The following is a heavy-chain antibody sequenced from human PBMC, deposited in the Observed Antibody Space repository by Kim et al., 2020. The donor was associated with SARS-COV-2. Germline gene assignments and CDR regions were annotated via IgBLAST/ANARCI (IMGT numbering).Heavy chain of an antibody. Sequence: SETLSLTCAVYGGSFSDFWSWIRQSPGRGLEWIGEINESGSTNYNPSLKSRVSMSVDTSKSQFSLRLTSVTAADTAVYYCARAAFIMVRGVTITQRVGFDVWGQVATVVVSS. CDR1: GGSFSDF. J-gene: IGHJ6*02. V-gene: IGHV4-34*01. CDR2: INESGST. CDR3: ARAAFIMVRGVTITQRVGFDV. D-gene: IGHD3-10*01.